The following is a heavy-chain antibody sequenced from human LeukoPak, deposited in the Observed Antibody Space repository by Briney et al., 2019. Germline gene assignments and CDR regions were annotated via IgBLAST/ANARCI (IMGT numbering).Heavy chain of an antibody. CDR1: GGSFSGYY. J-gene: IGHJ5*02. D-gene: IGHD6-6*01. CDR3: ARGRAARGNWFDP. V-gene: IGHV4-34*01. CDR2: INHSGST. Sequence: SETLSLTCAVYGGSFSGYYWRWIRQPPGKGLEWIGAINHSGSTNYNPSLKSRVTISVDTSKNQFSLKLSSVTAADTAVYFCARGRAARGNWFDPWGQGTLVTVSS.